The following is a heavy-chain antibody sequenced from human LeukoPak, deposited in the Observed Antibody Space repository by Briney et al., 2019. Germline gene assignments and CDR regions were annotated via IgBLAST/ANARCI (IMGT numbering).Heavy chain of an antibody. Sequence: XMHWVRQAPGXGLEWMGGFDPEDGETIYAQKFQGRVTMTEDTSTDTAYMELSSLRSEDTAVYYCATVPPIGGSGYYIYFQHWGQGTLVTVSS. CDR1: X. D-gene: IGHD3-3*01. V-gene: IGHV1-24*01. CDR2: FDPEDGET. CDR3: ATVPPIGGSGYYIYFQH. J-gene: IGHJ1*01.